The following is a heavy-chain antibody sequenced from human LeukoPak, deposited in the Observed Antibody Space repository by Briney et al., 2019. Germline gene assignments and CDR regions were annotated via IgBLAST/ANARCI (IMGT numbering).Heavy chain of an antibody. Sequence: SETLSLTCTVSGGSISSYYWSWIRQPAGKGLEWIGRIYTSGSTNYNPSLKSRVTMSVDTSKNQFSLKLTSVTAADTAVYYCARGFTIFGFDASYYFDYWGQGTLVTVSS. CDR3: ARGFTIFGFDASYYFDY. D-gene: IGHD3-3*01. V-gene: IGHV4-4*07. J-gene: IGHJ4*02. CDR1: GGSISSYY. CDR2: IYTSGST.